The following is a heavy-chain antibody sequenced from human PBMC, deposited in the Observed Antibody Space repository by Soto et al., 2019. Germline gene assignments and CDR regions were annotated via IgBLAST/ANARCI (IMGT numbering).Heavy chain of an antibody. J-gene: IGHJ4*02. D-gene: IGHD6-13*01. V-gene: IGHV1-18*01. CDR3: ARSPGAGVAVAGTGSSLDY. Sequence: QVQLVQSGAEVKKPGASVKVSCKASGYSFTSYGISWMRQAPGQGLEWMGWISAYNGNTNYAHKLQGRVTMTTDTSTSTAYMELRSLRSDDTAVYYCARSPGAGVAVAGTGSSLDYWGQGTLVTVSS. CDR2: ISAYNGNT. CDR1: GYSFTSYG.